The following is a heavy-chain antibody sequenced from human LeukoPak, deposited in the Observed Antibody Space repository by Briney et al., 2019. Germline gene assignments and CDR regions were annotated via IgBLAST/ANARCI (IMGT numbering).Heavy chain of an antibody. CDR3: ARGKDWGPY. J-gene: IGHJ4*02. V-gene: IGHV1-18*04. Sequence: ASVEVSCKTYGPGFSSFVIAWVRQAPGQGLEWLGWISPYTGHTNYAPKFRGRVTMTTDTPTRTVYTDLRSLRSDDTAVYYCARGKDWGPYWGQGTLVTVSS. CDR2: ISPYTGHT. D-gene: IGHD7-27*01. CDR1: GPGFSSFV.